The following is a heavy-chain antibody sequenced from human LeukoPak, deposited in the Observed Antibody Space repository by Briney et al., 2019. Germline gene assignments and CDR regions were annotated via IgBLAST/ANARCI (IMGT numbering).Heavy chain of an antibody. V-gene: IGHV3-33*01. Sequence: PGGSLRLSCAASGFPFSDYVMHWVRQAPGKGLEWVAVIRYDGNNKYYADSVKGRFTISRDNSKNMLYLQMNSLGAEDTAVYYCARVPGEMGATLAYLDYWGQGTLVFVSS. CDR2: IRYDGNNK. D-gene: IGHD1-26*01. J-gene: IGHJ4*02. CDR3: ARVPGEMGATLAYLDY. CDR1: GFPFSDYV.